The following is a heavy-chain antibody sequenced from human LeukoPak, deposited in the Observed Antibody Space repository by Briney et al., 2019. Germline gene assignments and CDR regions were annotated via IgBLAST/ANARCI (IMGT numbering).Heavy chain of an antibody. J-gene: IGHJ3*02. D-gene: IGHD3-9*01. Sequence: GGSLRLSCAASGFTFSSYSMNWVRQPRGKGLEWVSYISSSSSTIYYADSVKGRFTISRDNAKNSLYLQMNSLRAEDTAVYYCAEGPYYDILTVYSSDAFHIWGQGTVVTVSS. CDR2: ISSSSSTI. CDR3: AEGPYYDILTVYSSDAFHI. CDR1: GFTFSSYS. V-gene: IGHV3-48*01.